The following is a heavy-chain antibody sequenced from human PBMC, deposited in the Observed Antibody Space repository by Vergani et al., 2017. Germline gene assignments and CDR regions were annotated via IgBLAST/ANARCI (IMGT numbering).Heavy chain of an antibody. V-gene: IGHV3-23*01. CDR3: AKEFVYGSGSYYIMDAFDI. CDR1: GFTLSSYA. CDR2: ISGSGGST. J-gene: IGHJ3*02. Sequence: EVQLLESGGGLVQPGGSLRLSCAASGFTLSSYAMSWVRQAPGKGLEWVSAISGSGGSTYYADSVKGRFTLARDNSKNTLYLEINSLRAEDTAVYYCAKEFVYGSGSYYIMDAFDIWGQGTMVTVSS. D-gene: IGHD3-10*01.